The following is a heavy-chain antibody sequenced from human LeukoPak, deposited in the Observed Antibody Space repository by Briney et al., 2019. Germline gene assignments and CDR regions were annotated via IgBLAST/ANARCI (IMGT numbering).Heavy chain of an antibody. CDR1: GGTFSSYA. CDR3: ARRNYDFWSGYFGY. Sequence: SVKVSCKASGGTFSSYAISWVRQAPGQGLEWMGGIIPIFGTANYAQKFQGRVTITADKSTSTAYMELSSLRSEDTAVYYCARRNYDFWSGYFGYWGQGTLVTVSS. CDR2: IIPIFGTA. V-gene: IGHV1-69*06. J-gene: IGHJ4*02. D-gene: IGHD3-3*01.